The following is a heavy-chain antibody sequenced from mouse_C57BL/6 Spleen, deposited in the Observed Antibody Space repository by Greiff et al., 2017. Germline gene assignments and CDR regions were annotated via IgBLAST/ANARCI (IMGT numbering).Heavy chain of an antibody. J-gene: IGHJ4*01. CDR3: VRDRRVAYDYDEEDAMDY. D-gene: IGHD2-4*01. V-gene: IGHV10-3*01. CDR1: GFTFNTYA. Sequence: DVHLVESGGGLVQPKGSLKLSCAASGFTFNTYAMHWVRQAPGKGLEWVARIRSKSSNYATYYADSVKDRFTISRDDSQSMLYLQMNNLKTEDTAMYYCVRDRRVAYDYDEEDAMDYWGQGTSVTVSS. CDR2: IRSKSSNYAT.